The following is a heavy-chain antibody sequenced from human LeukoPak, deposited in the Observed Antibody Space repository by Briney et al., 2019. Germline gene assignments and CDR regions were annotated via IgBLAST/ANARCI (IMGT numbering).Heavy chain of an antibody. J-gene: IGHJ3*02. D-gene: IGHD3-22*01. CDR2: INPNSGGT. CDR3: ARDYYDSSGFGAFDI. Sequence: ASVTVSCKASGYTFTAYYMHWVRQAPGQGLEWMGWINPNSGGTNYAQKFQGRVTMTRDTSISTAYMELSRLRSDDTAVCYCARDYYDSSGFGAFDIWGQGTMVTVSS. CDR1: GYTFTAYY. V-gene: IGHV1-2*02.